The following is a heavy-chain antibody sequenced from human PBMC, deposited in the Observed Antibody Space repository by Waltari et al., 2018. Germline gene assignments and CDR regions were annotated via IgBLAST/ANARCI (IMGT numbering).Heavy chain of an antibody. CDR2: ISSSSSYI. J-gene: IGHJ4*02. CDR1: GFTFSSYS. V-gene: IGHV3-21*01. Sequence: EVQLVESGGGLVKPGGFLRLSCAASGFTFSSYSMNWVRQAPGKGLEWVSSISSSSSYIYYADSVKGRFTISRDNAKNSLYLQMNSLRAEDTAVYYCAREELGQWLDLADYWGQGTLVTVSS. CDR3: AREELGQWLDLADY. D-gene: IGHD6-19*01.